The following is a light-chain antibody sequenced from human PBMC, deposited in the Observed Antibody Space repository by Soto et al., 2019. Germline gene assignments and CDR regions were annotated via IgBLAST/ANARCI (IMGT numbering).Light chain of an antibody. CDR3: VQALQALT. J-gene: IGKJ4*01. CDR1: QSVSNNY. Sequence: EIVLTQSPGTLSLSPGERATLSCRASQSVSNNYFAWYQQRPGQAPRLLIYRVSSRATGIPDRFSGSGSGTDFTLKISRVEAEDVGVYYCVQALQALTFGGGTKVEIK. V-gene: IGKV3-20*01. CDR2: RVS.